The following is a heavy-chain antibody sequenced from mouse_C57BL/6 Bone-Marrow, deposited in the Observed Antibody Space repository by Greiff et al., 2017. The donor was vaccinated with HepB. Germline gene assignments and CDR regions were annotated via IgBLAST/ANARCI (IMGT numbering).Heavy chain of an antibody. V-gene: IGHV1-53*01. J-gene: IGHJ4*01. CDR2: INPSNGGT. CDR1: GYTFTSYW. Sequence: QVHVKQSGTELVKPGASVKLSCKASGYTFTSYWMHWVKQRPGQGLEWIGNINPSNGGTNYNEKFKSKATLTVDKSSSTAYMQLSSLTSEDSAVYYCAREVTTPYCYAMDYWGQGTSVTVSS. D-gene: IGHD2-2*01. CDR3: AREVTTPYCYAMDY.